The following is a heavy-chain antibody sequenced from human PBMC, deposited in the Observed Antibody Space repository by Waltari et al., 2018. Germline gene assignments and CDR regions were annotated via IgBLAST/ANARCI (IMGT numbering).Heavy chain of an antibody. Sequence: QLMQSGAEVKKPGASVRVSCKASGYTFTSYGINWVRQAPGRGLEWMGWIHGDNGNINYAQSLQGRSSMTTDTSTSTAYMELRSLTSDDTAVYYCAKADFGDPFWYFDLWGRGTLVTVSA. D-gene: IGHD4-17*01. CDR3: AKADFGDPFWYFDL. V-gene: IGHV1-18*01. J-gene: IGHJ2*01. CDR2: IHGDNGNI. CDR1: GYTFTSYG.